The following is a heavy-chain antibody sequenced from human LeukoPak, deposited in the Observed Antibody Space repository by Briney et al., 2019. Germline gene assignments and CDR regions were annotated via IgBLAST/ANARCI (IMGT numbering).Heavy chain of an antibody. D-gene: IGHD6-13*01. CDR1: GFTFSSYS. CDR3: ARVNDIAAADYDAFDI. V-gene: IGHV3-21*01. J-gene: IGHJ3*02. Sequence: PGGSLRLSCAASGFTFSSYSMNWVRQAPGKGLEWVSSISSSSSYIYYADSVKGRFTISRDNAKNSLYLQMNSLRAEDTAVYYCARVNDIAAADYDAFDIWGQGTMVTVSS. CDR2: ISSSSSYI.